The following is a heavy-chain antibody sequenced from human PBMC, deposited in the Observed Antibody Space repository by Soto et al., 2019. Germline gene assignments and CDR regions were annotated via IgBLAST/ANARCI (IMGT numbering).Heavy chain of an antibody. D-gene: IGHD5-18*01. CDR2: ISGRGDNT. J-gene: IGHJ4*02. CDR3: AKDLYSYGYASLDY. Sequence: GGSLRLSCAASGFIFSNYAMSWVRQTPGKGLEWVSAISGRGDNTYYADSVKGRFTISRDNSKNTLYLQMNSLRTEDTAVYYCAKDLYSYGYASLDYWGQGTPVTVSS. CDR1: GFIFSNYA. V-gene: IGHV3-23*01.